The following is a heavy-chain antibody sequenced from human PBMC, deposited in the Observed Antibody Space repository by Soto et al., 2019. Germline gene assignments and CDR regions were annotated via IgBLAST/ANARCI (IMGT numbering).Heavy chain of an antibody. D-gene: IGHD6-19*01. Sequence: TLSLTCTVSGGSISSGDYYWSWIRQPPGKGLEWIGYIYYSGSTYYNPSLKSRVTISVDTSKNQFSLKLSSVTAADTAVYYCARAERGIAVAGTRGISFWFDPWGQGTLVTVSS. J-gene: IGHJ5*02. CDR2: IYYSGST. CDR3: ARAERGIAVAGTRGISFWFDP. CDR1: GGSISSGDYY. V-gene: IGHV4-30-4*01.